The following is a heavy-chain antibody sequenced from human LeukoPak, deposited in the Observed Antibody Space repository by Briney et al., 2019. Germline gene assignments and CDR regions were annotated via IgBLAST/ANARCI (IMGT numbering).Heavy chain of an antibody. CDR3: ARKDGDRSLTGYFDY. CDR2: ISGSGSST. J-gene: IGHJ4*02. D-gene: IGHD4-17*01. CDR1: RFTFSSYA. V-gene: IGHV3-23*01. Sequence: GGSLRLSCAASRFTFSSYAMSWVRQAPGKGLEWVSAISGSGSSTYYADSVKGRCTISRDNSKNTLYLQMNSLRAEDTAVYYCARKDGDRSLTGYFDYWGQGTLVTVSS.